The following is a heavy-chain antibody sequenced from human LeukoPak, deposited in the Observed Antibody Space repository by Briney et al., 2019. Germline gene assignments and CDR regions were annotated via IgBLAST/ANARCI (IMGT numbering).Heavy chain of an antibody. J-gene: IGHJ4*02. D-gene: IGHD3-16*01. Sequence: GGSLRLSCAASGFTFSTYGMHWVRQAPGKGLEWVAFIRYDGSDKFYADSVKGRFTLSRDNSKNTLYLQMNSLRAEDTAVYYCAKDLRGGGRFFDYWGQGTMVTVSS. CDR3: AKDLRGGGRFFDY. CDR1: GFTFSTYG. CDR2: IRYDGSDK. V-gene: IGHV3-30*02.